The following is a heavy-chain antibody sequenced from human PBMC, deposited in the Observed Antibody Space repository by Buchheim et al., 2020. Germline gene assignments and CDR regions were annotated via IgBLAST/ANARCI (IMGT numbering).Heavy chain of an antibody. V-gene: IGHV1-46*01. CDR3: AREVVTAIIPNYYYYYGMDV. CDR1: GYTFTSYY. D-gene: IGHD2-21*02. CDR2: INPSGGST. J-gene: IGHJ6*02. Sequence: QVQLVQSGAEVKKPGASVKVSCKASGYTFTSYYMHWVRQAPGQGLEWMGIINPSGGSTSYAQKFQGRVTMTRDTSTSTGYMELSSLRSEDTAVYYCAREVVTAIIPNYYYYYGMDVWGQGTT.